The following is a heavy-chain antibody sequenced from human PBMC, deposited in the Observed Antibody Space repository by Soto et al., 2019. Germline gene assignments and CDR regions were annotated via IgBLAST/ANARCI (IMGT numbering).Heavy chain of an antibody. CDR3: ARHGQLERRRPQYYFDY. CDR2: IYYSGST. D-gene: IGHD1-1*01. V-gene: IGHV4-39*01. J-gene: IGHJ4*02. CDR1: GGSISSSSYY. Sequence: QLQLQESGPGLVKPSETLSLTCTVSGGSISSSSYYWGWIRQPPGKGLEWIGSIYYSGSTYYNPSLKSRVTISVDTSKNQFSLKLSSVTAADTAVYYCARHGQLERRRPQYYFDYWGQGTLVTVSS.